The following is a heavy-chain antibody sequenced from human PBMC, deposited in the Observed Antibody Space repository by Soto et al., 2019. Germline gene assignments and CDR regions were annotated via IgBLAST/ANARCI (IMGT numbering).Heavy chain of an antibody. CDR1: GFSFTSYW. CDR2: IDPSDSYT. J-gene: IGHJ5*02. V-gene: IGHV5-10-1*01. Sequence: PGESLKISCKGSGFSFTSYWTYWVRQMPGQGLEWMGRIDPSDSYTNYSPSFQGHVTFSADKSISTAYLQWSSLKASDSAMYYCARNHNNDNGDYSHGPWGQGTLVTVSS. CDR3: ARNHNNDNGDYSHGP. D-gene: IGHD4-17*01.